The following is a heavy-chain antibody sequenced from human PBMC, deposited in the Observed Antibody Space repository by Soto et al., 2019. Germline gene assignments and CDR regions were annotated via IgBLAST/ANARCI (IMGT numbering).Heavy chain of an antibody. CDR3: AKVVTAIFRYGMDV. CDR2: SSGSGSTA. V-gene: IGHV3-23*01. D-gene: IGHD2-21*02. J-gene: IGHJ6*02. CDR1: GFTFSSYA. Sequence: LRLSCSGSGFTFSSYAMSWVRQAPGKGLEWVSVSSGSGSTAYYANSVKGRFTISRDSSTNTLYLQMNSLRAEDTAVYYCAKVVTAIFRYGMDVWGQGTTVTVSS.